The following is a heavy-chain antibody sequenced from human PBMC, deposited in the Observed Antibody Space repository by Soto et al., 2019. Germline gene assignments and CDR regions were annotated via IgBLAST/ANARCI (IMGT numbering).Heavy chain of an antibody. Sequence: SETLSLTCAVSGGSISSGGYSWSWTRQPPGKGLEWIGYIYYSGSTYYNPSLKSRVTISVDTSKNQFSLKLNSVTAADTAVYYCARDGDFWSGPMDVWGQGTTVNVSS. J-gene: IGHJ6*02. V-gene: IGHV4-30-2*05. CDR1: GGSISSGGYS. CDR3: ARDGDFWSGPMDV. CDR2: IYYSGST. D-gene: IGHD3-3*01.